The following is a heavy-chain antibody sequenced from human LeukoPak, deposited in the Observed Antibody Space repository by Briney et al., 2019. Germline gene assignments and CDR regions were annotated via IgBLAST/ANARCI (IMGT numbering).Heavy chain of an antibody. D-gene: IGHD2-21*01. V-gene: IGHV3-53*01. CDR1: GFTVISNY. CDR2: IYNDGST. Sequence: GGSLRLSCAASGFTVISNYMSWVRQAPGKGLEWVSVIYNDGSTSYADSVKGRFTISGDNSKNTLYLQINSLTAEDTAVYYCARGVHLLGVDYYYYYMDVWGKGTTVTVSS. J-gene: IGHJ6*03. CDR3: ARGVHLLGVDYYYYYMDV.